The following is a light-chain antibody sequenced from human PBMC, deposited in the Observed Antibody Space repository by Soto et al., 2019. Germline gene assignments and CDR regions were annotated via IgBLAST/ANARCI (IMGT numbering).Light chain of an antibody. CDR1: QSISRW. CDR3: QQYNTSPWK. J-gene: IGKJ1*01. CDR2: KES. Sequence: DIQITQSPSTLSASVGDRFTVTCRASQSISRWLAWYRQRPGKADNLLIYKESRLESGVPSRCSGRGSGTDFTRTISSLQPDDVVTYYCQQYNTSPWKFGQGTKVDIK. V-gene: IGKV1-5*03.